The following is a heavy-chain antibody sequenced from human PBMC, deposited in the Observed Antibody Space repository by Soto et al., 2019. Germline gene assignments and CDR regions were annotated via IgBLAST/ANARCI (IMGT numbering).Heavy chain of an antibody. V-gene: IGHV4-4*07. CDR3: ATSGYASSDFDH. Sequence: SETLSLTCTVSGGSISSYYWSWIRQPAGKGLEWIGRIYTSGSTNYNPSLKSRVTMSVDTSKNQFSLRLNSVTAADTAVYYCATSGYASSDFDHWGQGTLVTVSS. CDR1: GGSISSYY. CDR2: IYTSGST. D-gene: IGHD6-13*01. J-gene: IGHJ4*01.